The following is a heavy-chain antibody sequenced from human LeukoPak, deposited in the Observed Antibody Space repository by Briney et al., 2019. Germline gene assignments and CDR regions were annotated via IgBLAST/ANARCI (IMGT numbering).Heavy chain of an antibody. Sequence: SETLSLTCTVSGGSISSYYWSWIRQPPGKGLEWIGYIYYSGSTNYNPSLKSRVTISVDTSKNQFSLKLSSVTAADTAVYYCARDRTGSEDRWGQGTLVTVSS. CDR1: GGSISSYY. D-gene: IGHD3-10*01. J-gene: IGHJ4*02. CDR2: IYYSGST. CDR3: ARDRTGSEDR. V-gene: IGHV4-59*01.